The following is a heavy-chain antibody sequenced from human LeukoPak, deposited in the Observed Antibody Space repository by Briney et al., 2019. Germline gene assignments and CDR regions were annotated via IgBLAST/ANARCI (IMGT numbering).Heavy chain of an antibody. CDR3: ARGRPDFRTNFYTFFVDS. V-gene: IGHV4-59*01. CDR1: AGSISSYY. D-gene: IGHD3/OR15-3a*01. J-gene: IGHJ4*02. Sequence: SETLSLTCTVSAGSISSYYWTWIRQPPGKGLEWIGHIYYSGSTNYNPSLKSRVAISLDTSKNQFSLKLSSATAADTAIYYCARGRPDFRTNFYTFFVDSWGRGTLVTVSS. CDR2: IYYSGST.